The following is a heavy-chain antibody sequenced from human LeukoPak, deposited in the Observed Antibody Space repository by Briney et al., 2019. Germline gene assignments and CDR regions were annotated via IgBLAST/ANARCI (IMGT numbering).Heavy chain of an antibody. V-gene: IGHV1-2*02. J-gene: IGHJ5*02. CDR3: VRGFDP. Sequence: ASVKVSCKASGYTFTDYYMHWVRQAPGQGLEWMGWINPNSGGTNYAPKFQGRVTMTRDTYINTAYLDLTRLRSDDTAVYYCVRGFDPWGQGTLVIVSS. CDR1: GYTFTDYY. CDR2: INPNSGGT.